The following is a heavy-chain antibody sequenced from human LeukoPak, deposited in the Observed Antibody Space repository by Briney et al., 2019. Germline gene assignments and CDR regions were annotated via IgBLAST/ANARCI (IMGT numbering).Heavy chain of an antibody. J-gene: IGHJ5*02. D-gene: IGHD5-18*01. CDR1: GGSISSGGYY. CDR3: ARVSWENTAIKRGGWFDP. Sequence: PSETLSLTCTVSGGSISSGGYYWSWIRQHPGKGLEWIGYIYYSGSTYYNPSLKSRVTISVDTSKNQFSLKLSSVTAADTAVYYCARVSWENTAIKRGGWFDPWGQGTLVTVSS. CDR2: IYYSGST. V-gene: IGHV4-31*03.